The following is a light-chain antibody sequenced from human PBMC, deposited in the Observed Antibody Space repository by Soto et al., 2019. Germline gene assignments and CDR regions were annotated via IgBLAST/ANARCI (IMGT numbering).Light chain of an antibody. CDR3: CSYAGSPMYV. J-gene: IGLJ1*01. Sequence: QSALTQPRSVSGSPGQSVTISCTGTSSDVGGYNYVSWYQQHPGKAPKVMIYDVSERPSGVPDRFSGSKSGNTASLTISGLQAEDEADYYCCSYAGSPMYVFGTGTKLNVL. CDR2: DVS. V-gene: IGLV2-11*01. CDR1: SSDVGGYNY.